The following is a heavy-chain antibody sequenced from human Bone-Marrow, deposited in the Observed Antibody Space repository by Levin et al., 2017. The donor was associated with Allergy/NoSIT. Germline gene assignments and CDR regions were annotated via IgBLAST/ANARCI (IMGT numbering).Heavy chain of an antibody. CDR2: MNPNTGKT. CDR1: GYSFTSYD. Sequence: GESLKISCTASGYSFTSYDINWVRQASGQGLEWMGWMNPNTGKTDYAQKFQGRVTMTRNTSISTAYMELTSLTSEDTAVYFCARSYTAWSDFFDPWGQGTLVTVSS. J-gene: IGHJ5*02. D-gene: IGHD2-2*02. CDR3: ARSYTAWSDFFDP. V-gene: IGHV1-8*01.